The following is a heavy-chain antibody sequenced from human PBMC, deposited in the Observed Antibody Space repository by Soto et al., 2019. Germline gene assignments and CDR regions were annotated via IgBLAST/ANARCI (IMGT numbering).Heavy chain of an antibody. D-gene: IGHD2-8*01. Sequence: GASVKVSCKSSGGTFSNSAIAWVRQAPGQGLEWMGGIIPIFGTANYAQKFQGRVTITADESTSTAYMELSSLRSEDTAVYYCARGLDRDIVLMVYAPEGWFDPWGQGTLVTVSS. J-gene: IGHJ5*02. CDR3: ARGLDRDIVLMVYAPEGWFDP. CDR2: IIPIFGTA. CDR1: GGTFSNSA. V-gene: IGHV1-69*13.